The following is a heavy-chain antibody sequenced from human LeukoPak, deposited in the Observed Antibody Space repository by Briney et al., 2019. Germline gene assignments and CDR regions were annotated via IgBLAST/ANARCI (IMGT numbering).Heavy chain of an antibody. CDR2: ISRSGEST. D-gene: IGHD3-16*01. J-gene: IGHJ4*02. CDR3: AKDYAVGSIDY. V-gene: IGHV3-23*01. CDR1: GFIFHDYV. Sequence: GGSLRLSCTASGFIFHDYVMHWVRQAPGKGLEWVSSISRSGESTFYADSVRGRFTISRDNSKYTVSLQMESLRAEDTALYYCAKDYAVGSIDYWGQGTLVTVSS.